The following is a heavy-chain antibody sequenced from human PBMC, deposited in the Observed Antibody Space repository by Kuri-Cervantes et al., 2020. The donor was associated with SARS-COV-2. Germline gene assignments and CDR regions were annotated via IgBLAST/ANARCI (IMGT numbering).Heavy chain of an antibody. CDR2: MNPNSGNT. Sequence: ASVKVSCKASGYTFTSYDINWVRQATGQGLEWMGWMNPNSGNTGYAQKFQGRVTVTRNTSISTAYMELSSLRSEDTAVYYCARGWQQQLVGDAFDIWGQGTVVTVSS. CDR3: ARGWQQQLVGDAFDI. J-gene: IGHJ3*02. V-gene: IGHV1-8*03. CDR1: GYTFTSYD. D-gene: IGHD6-13*01.